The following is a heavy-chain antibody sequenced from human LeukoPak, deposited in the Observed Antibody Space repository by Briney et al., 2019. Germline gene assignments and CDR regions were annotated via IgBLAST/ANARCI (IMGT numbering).Heavy chain of an antibody. J-gene: IGHJ6*02. CDR3: AGLFGSGWPGYFYYAMDV. Sequence: GGSLRLSCTASGITVNSTYISWVRQAPGKGLEWISVAYSDGNTYYAGSVKGRFTISRDNSKNTLFLQMNTLRAEDTAVYYCAGLFGSGWPGYFYYAMDVGGQGTTVAVPS. D-gene: IGHD6-19*01. CDR2: AYSDGNT. V-gene: IGHV3-66*04. CDR1: GITVNSTY.